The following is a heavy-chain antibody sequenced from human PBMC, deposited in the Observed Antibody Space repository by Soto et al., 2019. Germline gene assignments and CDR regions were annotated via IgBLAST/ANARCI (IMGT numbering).Heavy chain of an antibody. J-gene: IGHJ6*02. CDR1: GYTFTTYG. V-gene: IGHV1-18*01. CDR2: ISGYNGHT. Sequence: QVQRVQSGAAVRKPGASVKVSCKASGYTFTTYGISWVRQAPGQGLEGMGWISGYNGHTKYAQKFQGRVTMTTDTSTSTVYRDLRSLRSDDKAVYYCAREGEMPYYYYGLDVWGQGTTVTVSS. CDR3: AREGEMPYYYYGLDV. D-gene: IGHD3-16*01.